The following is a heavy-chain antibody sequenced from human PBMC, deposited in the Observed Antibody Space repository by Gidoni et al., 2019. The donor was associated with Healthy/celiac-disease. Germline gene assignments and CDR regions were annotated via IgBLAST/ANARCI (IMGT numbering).Heavy chain of an antibody. CDR3: AKDLGARDVVSADLYYYYGMDV. D-gene: IGHD3-22*01. CDR2: ISWDGGST. Sequence: EVPLVASGGVVVQPGGSLRLSCAASGFTFDDYTMHWVRQAPGKGLEWVSLISWDGGSTYYADSVKGRFTISRDNSKNSLYLQMNSLRTEDTALYYCAKDLGARDVVSADLYYYYGMDVWGQGTTVTVSS. J-gene: IGHJ6*02. CDR1: GFTFDDYT. V-gene: IGHV3-43*01.